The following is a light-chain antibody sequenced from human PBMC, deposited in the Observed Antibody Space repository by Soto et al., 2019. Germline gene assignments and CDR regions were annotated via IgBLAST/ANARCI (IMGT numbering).Light chain of an antibody. J-gene: IGKJ2*01. CDR2: WAS. V-gene: IGKV4-1*01. Sequence: DIVMTQSPDSLAVSLGERATINCKSSQSVLYSSNNKNYLAWYQQRPGQPPKLLIDWASTRESGVPDRFSGSGSGTDFTLTSTSLQAEDVAVYYCQRYESTPPTFGQGTKLEIK. CDR1: QSVLYSSNNKNY. CDR3: QRYESTPPT.